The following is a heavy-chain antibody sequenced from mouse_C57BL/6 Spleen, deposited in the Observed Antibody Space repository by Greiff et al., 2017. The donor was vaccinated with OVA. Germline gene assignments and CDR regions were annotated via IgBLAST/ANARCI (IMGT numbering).Heavy chain of an antibody. CDR3: ARDYDYDEGCAY. CDR2: IYPGDGDT. J-gene: IGHJ3*01. CDR1: GYAFSSSW. V-gene: IGHV1-82*01. Sequence: QVQLQQSGPELVKPGASVKISCKASGYAFSSSWMNWVKQRPGKGLEWIGRIYPGDGDTNYNGKFKGKATLTADKSSSTAYMQLSSLTSEDSAVYFCARDYDYDEGCAYWGQGTLVTVSA. D-gene: IGHD2-4*01.